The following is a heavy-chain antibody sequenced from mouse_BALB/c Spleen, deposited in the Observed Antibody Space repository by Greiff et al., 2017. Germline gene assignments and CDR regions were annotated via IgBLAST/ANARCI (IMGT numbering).Heavy chain of an antibody. J-gene: IGHJ1*01. CDR2: ISSGGGST. D-gene: IGHD1-1*01. CDR1: GFSFSSYD. V-gene: IGHV5-12-1*01. Sequence: EVKLVESGGGLVKPGGSLKLSCAASGFSFSSYDMSWVRQTPEKRLEWVAYISSGGGSTYYPDTVKGRFTISRDNAKNTLYLQMSSLKSEDTAMYYCARQVYYYGRPPWYFDVWGAGTTVTVSS. CDR3: ARQVYYYGRPPWYFDV.